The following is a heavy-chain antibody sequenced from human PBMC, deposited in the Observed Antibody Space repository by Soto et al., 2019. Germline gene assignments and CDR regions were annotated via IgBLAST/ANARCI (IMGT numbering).Heavy chain of an antibody. CDR2: INPSGGST. CDR1: GYTFTSYY. Sequence: ASVKVSCKASGYTFTSYYMHWVRQAPGQGLEWMGKINPSGGSTSYAQKFQGRVTMTRDTSTSTVYMELSSLRSEDTAVYYCARGNEVTTRFYYYYGMDVWGQGTTVTVSS. D-gene: IGHD4-4*01. CDR3: ARGNEVTTRFYYYYGMDV. J-gene: IGHJ6*02. V-gene: IGHV1-46*01.